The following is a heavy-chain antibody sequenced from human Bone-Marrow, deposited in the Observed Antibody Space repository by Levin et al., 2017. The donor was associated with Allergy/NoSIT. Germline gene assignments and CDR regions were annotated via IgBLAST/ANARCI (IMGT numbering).Heavy chain of an antibody. Sequence: LSLTCAASGFTVRNNYMSWVRQAPGKGLEWVSSINSGGGPYYADSVKGRFTISRDNSENTLYLQMNSLTAEDTAVYYCAGDQGRIDNGWPYYDYWGQGSLVTVSS. CDR2: INSGGGP. D-gene: IGHD6-19*01. CDR1: GFTVRNNY. J-gene: IGHJ4*02. V-gene: IGHV3-53*01. CDR3: AGDQGRIDNGWPYYDY.